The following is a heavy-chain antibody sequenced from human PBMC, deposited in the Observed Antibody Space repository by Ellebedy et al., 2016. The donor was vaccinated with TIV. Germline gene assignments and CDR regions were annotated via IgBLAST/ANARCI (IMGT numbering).Heavy chain of an antibody. J-gene: IGHJ5*02. Sequence: GGSLRLSCAGSGFSFSNYAMHWVRQAPGEGLEWVSGLSGSGGTTHYADSVKGRFTISRDNSKNILYLQMTGLRAAEKATYFWARDRAGGTYPNWFDPWGRGTLVSVSS. V-gene: IGHV3-23*01. CDR1: GFSFSNYA. CDR2: LSGSGGTT. D-gene: IGHD1-26*01. CDR3: ARDRAGGTYPNWFDP.